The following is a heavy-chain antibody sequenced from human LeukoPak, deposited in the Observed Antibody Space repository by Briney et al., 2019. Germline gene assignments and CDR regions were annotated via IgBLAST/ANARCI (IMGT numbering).Heavy chain of an antibody. CDR3: ARERRYNSAWLAYYFDY. D-gene: IGHD6-19*01. Sequence: PSETLSLTCTVSGRSVSIYYWSWIRQPPGKRLEWIGYIFYSGNTNYNPSLKSRVTISVDTSKNQFSLKLRSVTAADTAMYYCARERRYNSAWLAYYFDYWGQGTLVTASS. V-gene: IGHV4-59*02. CDR1: GRSVSIYY. CDR2: IFYSGNT. J-gene: IGHJ4*02.